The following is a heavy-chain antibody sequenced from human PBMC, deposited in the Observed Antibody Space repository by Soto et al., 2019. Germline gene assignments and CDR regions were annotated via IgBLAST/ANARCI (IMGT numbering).Heavy chain of an antibody. CDR1: GSIFSSYW. CDR3: AGLYGKFND. J-gene: IGHJ4*02. Sequence: EVQLVESGGGLVQPGGSLRLSCAASGSIFSSYWMHWVRQAPGKGLVWVSRTNNDGSSTRYADSVKGRFTISRDNAKNTLYLQMNSLRVEDTAVYYCAGLYGKFNDWGQGTLVTVSS. V-gene: IGHV3-74*01. CDR2: TNNDGSST. D-gene: IGHD4-17*01.